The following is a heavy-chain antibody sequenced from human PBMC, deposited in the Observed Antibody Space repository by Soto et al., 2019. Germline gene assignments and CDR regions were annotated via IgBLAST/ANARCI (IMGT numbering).Heavy chain of an antibody. CDR3: ARGSLDTAMDDYYYYGMDV. CDR2: IIPIFGTA. Sequence: GASVKVSCKASGGTFSSYAISWVRQAPGRGLEWMGGIIPIFGTANYAQKFQGRVTITADESTSTAYMELSSLRSEDTAVYYCARGSLDTAMDDYYYYGMDVWGQGTTVTVSS. D-gene: IGHD5-18*01. V-gene: IGHV1-69*13. J-gene: IGHJ6*02. CDR1: GGTFSSYA.